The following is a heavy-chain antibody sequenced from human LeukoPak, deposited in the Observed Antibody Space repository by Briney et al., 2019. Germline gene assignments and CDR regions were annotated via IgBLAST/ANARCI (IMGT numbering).Heavy chain of an antibody. V-gene: IGHV4-59*08. D-gene: IGHD5-18*01. J-gene: IGHJ4*02. CDR2: TYYSGST. CDR1: GGSISSYY. Sequence: SETLSLTCTVSGGSISSYYWSWIRQPPGKGLEWIGYTYYSGSTNYNPSLKSRVTISVDTSKNQFSLKLSSVTAADTAVYYCARQAAMFLGIDYWGQGTLVTVSS. CDR3: ARQAAMFLGIDY.